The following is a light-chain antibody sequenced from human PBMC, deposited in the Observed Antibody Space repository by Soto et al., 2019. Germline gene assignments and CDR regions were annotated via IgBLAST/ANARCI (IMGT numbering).Light chain of an antibody. J-gene: IGKJ5*01. V-gene: IGKV3-20*01. Sequence: LTQSPDTLSLSPGERATLSCRASQTVSSNYLAWCQQRPGQSPRILIYGSSTRAAGIPDRFSGSGSGTFFTLTITIVEPEDSVVYFWQRQTWPPTTFGQGTRLEIK. CDR2: GSS. CDR1: QTVSSNY. CDR3: QRQTWPPTT.